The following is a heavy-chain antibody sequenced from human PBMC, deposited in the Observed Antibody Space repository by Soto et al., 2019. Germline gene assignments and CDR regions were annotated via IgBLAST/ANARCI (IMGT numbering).Heavy chain of an antibody. CDR2: LHSTGAT. V-gene: IGHV4-4*07. CDR3: VRDVPAAGTDWFDP. J-gene: IGHJ5*02. CDR1: GGSINNYW. Sequence: SETLSLTCTVSGGSINNYWWSWIRQAADKRLEWIGRLHSTGATNYNPSLRSRVTMSVDKSKNQSSLNLASVTAADTAVYYCVRDVPAAGTDWFDPWGQGTLVTAPQ. D-gene: IGHD6-13*01.